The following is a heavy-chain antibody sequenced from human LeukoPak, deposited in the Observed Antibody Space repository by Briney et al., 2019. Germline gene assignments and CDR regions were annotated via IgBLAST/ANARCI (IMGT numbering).Heavy chain of an antibody. J-gene: IGHJ4*02. V-gene: IGHV3-15*01. CDR3: TTGTWIQLWLADY. Sequence: PGGSLRLSCAASGFTFSNAWMSWVRQAPGKGLEWVGRIKSKIDGGTTDYAAPVKGRFTISRDDSKNTLFLQMNSLKTEDTAVYYCTTGTWIQLWLADYWGQGTLVTVSS. D-gene: IGHD5-18*01. CDR2: IKSKIDGGTT. CDR1: GFTFSNAW.